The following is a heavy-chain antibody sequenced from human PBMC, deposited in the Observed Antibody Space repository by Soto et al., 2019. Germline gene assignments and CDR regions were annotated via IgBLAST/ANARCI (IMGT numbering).Heavy chain of an antibody. CDR3: AREEWLRHFDY. CDR2: ISSSSSTI. J-gene: IGHJ4*02. CDR1: GFTFSSYS. D-gene: IGHD5-12*01. V-gene: IGHV3-48*01. Sequence: GGSLRLSCAASGFTFSSYSMNWVRQAPGKGLEWVSYISSSSSTIYYADSVKGRFTTSRDNAKNPLYLQMNSLRAEDTAVYYCAREEWLRHFDYWGQGTLVTVSS.